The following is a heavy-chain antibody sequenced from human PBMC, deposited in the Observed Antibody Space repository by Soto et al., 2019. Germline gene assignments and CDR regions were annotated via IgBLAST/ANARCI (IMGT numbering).Heavy chain of an antibody. CDR1: GDSISSHCYC. CDR2: IKYSGTT. V-gene: IGHV4-39*01. Sequence: SETLSLTCTVSGDSISSHCYCCCLRPPRGKGLEWIASIKYSGTTFYNPSLKSRVTLSVDTSKNQFALKLSSVTAAEKAVYYCARHGITGSYYDAFDIWGQGTMVTVSS. CDR3: ARHGITGSYYDAFDI. D-gene: IGHD1-26*01. J-gene: IGHJ3*02.